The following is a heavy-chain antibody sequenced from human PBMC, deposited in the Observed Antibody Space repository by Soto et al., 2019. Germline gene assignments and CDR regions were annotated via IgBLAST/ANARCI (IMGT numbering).Heavy chain of an antibody. D-gene: IGHD6-13*01. CDR2: IYYSGST. V-gene: IGHV4-59*01. CDR1: GGSISSYY. Sequence: PSETLSLTCTVSGGSISSYYWSWIRQPPGKGLEWIGYIYYSGSTNYNPSLKSRVTISVDTSRNQFSLKLSSVTAADTAVYYCARDSSSWGKHWFDPWGQGTLVTVSS. J-gene: IGHJ5*02. CDR3: ARDSSSWGKHWFDP.